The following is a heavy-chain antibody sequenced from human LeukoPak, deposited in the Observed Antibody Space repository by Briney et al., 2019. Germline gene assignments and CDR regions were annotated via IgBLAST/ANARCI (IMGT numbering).Heavy chain of an antibody. J-gene: IGHJ3*02. D-gene: IGHD6-13*01. V-gene: IGHV4-39*01. CDR1: GGSISSGTYY. Sequence: PSETLSLTCTVSGGSISSGTYYWGWIRQPPGKGLEWIASVSYSGNTYYNPSLKSRVTISVDTSKNQFSLKLSSVPAADTAVYYCARPYSSPWIDAFDIWGQGTMVTVSS. CDR3: ARPYSSPWIDAFDI. CDR2: VSYSGNT.